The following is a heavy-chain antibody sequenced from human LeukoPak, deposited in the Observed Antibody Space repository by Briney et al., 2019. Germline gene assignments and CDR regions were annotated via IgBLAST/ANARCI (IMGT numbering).Heavy chain of an antibody. V-gene: IGHV3-30-3*01. D-gene: IGHD6-13*01. J-gene: IGHJ4*02. Sequence: GGSLRLSCAASGFTFSSYAMHWVRQAPGKGLEWVAVISYDGSNKYYADSVKGRFTISRDNSKNTLYLQMNSLRAEDTAVYYCARDQSAAGAEVLDYWGQGSLVTVSS. CDR3: ARDQSAAGAEVLDY. CDR1: GFTFSSYA. CDR2: ISYDGSNK.